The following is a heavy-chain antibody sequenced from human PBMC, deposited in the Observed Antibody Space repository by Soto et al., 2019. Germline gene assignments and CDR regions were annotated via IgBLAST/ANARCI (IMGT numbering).Heavy chain of an antibody. V-gene: IGHV3-30-3*01. CDR3: ARAGRIYYGMDV. CDR1: GFIFSSYA. J-gene: IGHJ6*02. CDR2: ISYDGSNK. Sequence: QVQLVESGGGVVQPGRSLRLSCAASGFIFSSYAMHWVRQAPGRGLEWVAFISYDGSNKYYADSVKGRFTISRDNSKNTLYPPMNSLRAEDTAVYYCARAGRIYYGMDVWGQGTTVTVSS.